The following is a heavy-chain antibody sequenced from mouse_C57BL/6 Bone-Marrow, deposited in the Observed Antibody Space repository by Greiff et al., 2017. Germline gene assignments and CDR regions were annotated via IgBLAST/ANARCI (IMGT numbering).Heavy chain of an antibody. V-gene: IGHV1-82*01. CDR1: GYAFSSSW. D-gene: IGHD2-3*01. J-gene: IGHJ4*01. CDR3: ASLYDGYPLYYYAMDY. CDR2: IYPGDGDT. Sequence: VQLQQSGPELVKPGASVKISCKASGYAFSSSWMNWVKQRPGTGLEWIGRIYPGDGDTHYNGKFKGKATLTADKSSSTAYMQLSSLTSEDSAVYFCASLYDGYPLYYYAMDYWGQGTSVTVSS.